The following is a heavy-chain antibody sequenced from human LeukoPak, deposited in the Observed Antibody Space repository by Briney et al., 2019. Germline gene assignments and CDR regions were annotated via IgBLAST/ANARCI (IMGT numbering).Heavy chain of an antibody. Sequence: GGSLRLSCAASGFTFSSYSMNWVRQAPGKGLGWVSYISSSSSTIYYADSVTGRFTISRDNAKNSLYLQMNSLRAEDTAVYYCARHCSSTSCYDAFDIWGQGTMVTVSS. CDR1: GFTFSSYS. V-gene: IGHV3-48*04. D-gene: IGHD2-2*01. J-gene: IGHJ3*02. CDR2: ISSSSSTI. CDR3: ARHCSSTSCYDAFDI.